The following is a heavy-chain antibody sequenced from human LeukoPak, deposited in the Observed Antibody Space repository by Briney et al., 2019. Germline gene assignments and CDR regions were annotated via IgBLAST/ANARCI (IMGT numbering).Heavy chain of an antibody. V-gene: IGHV3-48*01. CDR3: ATDPSYGDYAPPLDY. D-gene: IGHD4-17*01. J-gene: IGHJ4*02. CDR1: GFTFSSYS. CDR2: INCSGSTI. Sequence: PGGSLRLSCAASGFTFSSYSMNWVRQAPGKGLEWVSYINCSGSTIYYADPVKGRFTISRDNAKNSLYLQMNSLRAEDTAVYYCATDPSYGDYAPPLDYWGQGTLVTVSS.